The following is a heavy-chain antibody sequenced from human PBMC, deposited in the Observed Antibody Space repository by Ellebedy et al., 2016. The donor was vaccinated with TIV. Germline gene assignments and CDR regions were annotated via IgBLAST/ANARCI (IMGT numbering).Heavy chain of an antibody. J-gene: IGHJ5*02. CDR2: IYYSGST. CDR3: ARDGVTMVRGVIIKGVLWFDP. V-gene: IGHV4-39*07. Sequence: SETLSLTXTVSGGSISSSSYYWGWIRQPPGKGLEWIGSIYYSGSTYYNPSLKSRVTISVDTSKNQFSLKLSSVTAADTAVYYCARDGVTMVRGVIIKGVLWFDPWGQGTLVTVSS. CDR1: GGSISSSSYY. D-gene: IGHD3-10*01.